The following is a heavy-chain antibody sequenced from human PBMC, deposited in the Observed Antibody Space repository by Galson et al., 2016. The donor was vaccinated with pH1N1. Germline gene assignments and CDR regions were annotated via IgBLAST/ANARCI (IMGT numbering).Heavy chain of an antibody. CDR3: ATVSGYCSGGRCYYAFDI. J-gene: IGHJ3*02. D-gene: IGHD2-15*01. CDR1: GGTFISHV. CDR2: IIPIMDMA. Sequence: SVKVSCKASGGTFISHVISCVRQAPGQGLEWMGGIIPIMDMANYAQKFQGRVTITVDKSTRTAYMDLRSLRSEDTAVYFCATVSGYCSGGRCYYAFDIWGQGTMVTVAS. V-gene: IGHV1-69*10.